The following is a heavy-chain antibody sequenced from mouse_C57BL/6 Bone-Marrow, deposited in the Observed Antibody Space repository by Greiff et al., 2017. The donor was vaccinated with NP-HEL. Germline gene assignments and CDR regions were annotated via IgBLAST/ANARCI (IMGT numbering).Heavy chain of an antibody. D-gene: IGHD2-4*01. CDR3: ADYDYDKDWYFDV. V-gene: IGHV14-3*01. CDR1: GFNIKNTY. J-gene: IGHJ1*03. CDR2: IDPANGNT. Sequence: VQLKESVAELVRPGASVKLSCTASGFNIKNTYMHWVKQRPEQGLEWIGRIDPANGNTKYAPKFQGKATITADTSSNTAYLQLSSLTSEDTAIYYCADYDYDKDWYFDVWGTGTTVTVSS.